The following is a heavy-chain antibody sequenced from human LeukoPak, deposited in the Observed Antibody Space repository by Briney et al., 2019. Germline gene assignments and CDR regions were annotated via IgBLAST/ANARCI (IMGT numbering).Heavy chain of an antibody. D-gene: IGHD2-2*01. J-gene: IGHJ4*02. Sequence: GGSLRLSCAASGFTFSSYWMSWVRQAPGKGLEWVANIKQDGSEKYYVDSVKGRFTISRDNSKNTLSLQMNSLRAEDTAVYYCAKDLHTSHCCLPFDYWGQGTLVTVSS. CDR3: AKDLHTSHCCLPFDY. V-gene: IGHV3-7*03. CDR2: IKQDGSEK. CDR1: GFTFSSYW.